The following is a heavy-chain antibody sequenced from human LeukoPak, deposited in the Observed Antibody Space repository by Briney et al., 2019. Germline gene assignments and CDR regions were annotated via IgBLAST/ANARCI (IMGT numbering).Heavy chain of an antibody. CDR1: GFTFSSYW. D-gene: IGHD3-10*01. J-gene: IGHJ6*03. Sequence: PGGSLRLSCAASGFTFSSYWMSWVRQAPGKGLEWVANIKQDGSEKYYVDSVKGRFTISRDNAKNSLYLQMNSLRAEDTAVYYCAKRGLRYYGSGSYEVYYYYYMDVWGKGTTVTISS. CDR3: AKRGLRYYGSGSYEVYYYYYMDV. CDR2: IKQDGSEK. V-gene: IGHV3-7*01.